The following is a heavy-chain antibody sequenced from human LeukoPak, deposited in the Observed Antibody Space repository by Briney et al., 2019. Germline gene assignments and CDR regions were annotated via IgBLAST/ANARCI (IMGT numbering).Heavy chain of an antibody. V-gene: IGHV3-64D*09. CDR1: GFTFSSYA. J-gene: IGHJ4*02. CDR2: ISSNGGST. CDR3: VKVVVVGGYFDY. D-gene: IGHD2-15*01. Sequence: GGSLRLSCSASGFTFSSYAMHWVRQAPGKGLGYVSGISSNGGSTYFADSVKGRFTISRDNSKNTLYLQMSSLRTEDTAVYYCVKVVVVGGYFDYWGQGTLVTVSS.